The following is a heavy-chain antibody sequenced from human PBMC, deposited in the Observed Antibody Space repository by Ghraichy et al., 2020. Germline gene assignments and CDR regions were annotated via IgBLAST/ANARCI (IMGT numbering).Heavy chain of an antibody. CDR1: GGSISSGDYY. D-gene: IGHD3-10*01. CDR2: IYYSGST. V-gene: IGHV4-30-4*01. Sequence: SETLSLTCTVSGGSISSGDYYWSWIRQPPGKGLEWIGYIYYSGSTYYNPSLKSRVTISVDTSKNQFSLKLSSVTAADTAVYYCARQPREYYGSGSPPDYWGQGTLVTVSS. J-gene: IGHJ4*02. CDR3: ARQPREYYGSGSPPDY.